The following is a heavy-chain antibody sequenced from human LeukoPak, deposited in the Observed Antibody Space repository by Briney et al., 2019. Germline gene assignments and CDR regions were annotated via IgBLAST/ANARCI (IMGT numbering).Heavy chain of an antibody. CDR2: ISGSGGST. Sequence: QPGGSLRLSCAASRFTFSSYAMNWVRQAPGKGLEWVSGISGSGGSTYYADSVKGRFTISRDNSKNTLYLQMNSLRAEDTAVYYCANAPSYGLPLHWGQGTLVTVSS. J-gene: IGHJ4*02. D-gene: IGHD1-14*01. V-gene: IGHV3-23*01. CDR3: ANAPSYGLPLH. CDR1: RFTFSSYA.